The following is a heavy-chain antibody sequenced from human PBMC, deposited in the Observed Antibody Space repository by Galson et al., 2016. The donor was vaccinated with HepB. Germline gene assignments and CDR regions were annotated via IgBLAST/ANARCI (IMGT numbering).Heavy chain of an antibody. CDR1: GYTFTNYA. Sequence: SVKVSCKAAGYTFTNYAMHWVRQAPGQRLEWMGWINAVNGDTKYSQNFQGRATIARDTSASTAHMELSSLRSEDTAVYYCGRGDSSSWYSGRSFDYWGQGTLVTVSS. CDR3: GRGDSSSWYSGRSFDY. D-gene: IGHD6-13*01. CDR2: INAVNGDT. V-gene: IGHV1-3*01. J-gene: IGHJ4*02.